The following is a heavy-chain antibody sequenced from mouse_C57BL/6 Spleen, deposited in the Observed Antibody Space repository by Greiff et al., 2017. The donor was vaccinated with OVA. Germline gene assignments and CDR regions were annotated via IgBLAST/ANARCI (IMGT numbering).Heavy chain of an antibody. V-gene: IGHV1-69*01. D-gene: IGHD2-3*01. CDR1: GYTFTSYW. CDR3: ARRKVTDYFDY. Sequence: QVHVKQPGAELVMPGASVKLSCKASGYTFTSYWMHWVKQRPGQGLEWIGEIDPSDSYTNYNQKFKGKSTLTVDKSSSTAYMQLSSLTSEDSAVYYCARRKVTDYFDYWGQGTTLTVSS. J-gene: IGHJ2*01. CDR2: IDPSDSYT.